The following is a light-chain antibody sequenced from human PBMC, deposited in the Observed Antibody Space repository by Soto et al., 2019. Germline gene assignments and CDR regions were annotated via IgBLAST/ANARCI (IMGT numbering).Light chain of an antibody. CDR3: HSYTSSSTYV. J-gene: IGLJ1*01. CDR2: DVT. Sequence: QSALTQPASVSGSPGQSITISCTGTSSDVGGFNHVSWYQQHPGKAPKLMIYDVTNRPSGVSYRFSGSKSGNTASLTISGLQAEDEADYYCHSYTSSSTYVFGTGTKVTVL. CDR1: SSDVGGFNH. V-gene: IGLV2-14*03.